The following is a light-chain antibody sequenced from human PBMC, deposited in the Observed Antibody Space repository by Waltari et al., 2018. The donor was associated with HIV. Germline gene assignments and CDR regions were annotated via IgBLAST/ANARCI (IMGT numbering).Light chain of an antibody. CDR3: NSYTISSTLGV. J-gene: IGLJ3*02. V-gene: IGLV2-14*01. CDR1: SSDVGGYNY. Sequence: QSALTQPASVSGSPGQSITISCTGTSSDVGGYNYVSWYQQHPCKAPKLMIYEVTNRPSGVSNRFSGSKSGNTASLTISGLQAEDEADYYCNSYTISSTLGVFGGGTKLTVL. CDR2: EVT.